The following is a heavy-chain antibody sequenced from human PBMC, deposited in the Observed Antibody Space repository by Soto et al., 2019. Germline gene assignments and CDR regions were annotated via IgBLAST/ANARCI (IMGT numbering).Heavy chain of an antibody. CDR3: VRVWGVMEYQLLSYFDY. J-gene: IGHJ4*02. D-gene: IGHD2-2*01. Sequence: EVQLVESGGGLVKPGGSLRLSCAASGFTFSSYSMNWVRQAPGKGLEWVSSISSSSSYIYYADSVKGRFTISRDNAKNSLYLQMNSLRAEDTAVYYCVRVWGVMEYQLLSYFDYWGQGTLVTVSS. V-gene: IGHV3-21*01. CDR1: GFTFSSYS. CDR2: ISSSSSYI.